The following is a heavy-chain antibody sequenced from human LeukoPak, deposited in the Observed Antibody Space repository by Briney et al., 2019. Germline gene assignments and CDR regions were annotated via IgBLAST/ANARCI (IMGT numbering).Heavy chain of an antibody. Sequence: KPSETLSLTCTVSGGSISSSSYYWGWIRQPPGKGLEWIGSINYSGSTYYNPSLKSRVTISVDTSKNQFSLKLSSVTAADTAVYYCARWDDILTGHNRFDPWGQGTLVTVSS. D-gene: IGHD3-9*01. CDR3: ARWDDILTGHNRFDP. CDR1: GGSISSSSYY. J-gene: IGHJ5*02. V-gene: IGHV4-39*07. CDR2: INYSGST.